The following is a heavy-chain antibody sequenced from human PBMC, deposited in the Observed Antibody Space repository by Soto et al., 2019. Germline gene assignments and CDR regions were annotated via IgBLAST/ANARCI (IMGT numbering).Heavy chain of an antibody. V-gene: IGHV3-23*01. J-gene: IGHJ4*02. D-gene: IGHD2-15*01. CDR2: ISTGGDTT. CDR3: VKGIGRKRKTIYD. Sequence: GGSLRLSCGASGFMFSGYVMSWVRQAPGKGLEWVSTISTGGDTTFYADSVQGRFTMSRDNSHNTLFLQMNSLRVEDTAVYFCVKGIGRKRKTIYDWGQGT. CDR1: GFMFSGYV.